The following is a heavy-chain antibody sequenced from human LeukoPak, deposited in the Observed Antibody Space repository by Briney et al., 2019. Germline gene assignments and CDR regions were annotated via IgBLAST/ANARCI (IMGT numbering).Heavy chain of an antibody. D-gene: IGHD2-2*01. CDR2: ISYDGSNK. J-gene: IGHJ4*02. CDR1: GFTFSGYP. V-gene: IGHV3-30-3*02. Sequence: PGGSLRLSCAASGFTFSGYPIHWVRQAPGKGLEWVAVISYDGSNKYYADSVKGRFTISRDNSKNALYLQMNSLRAEDTAVYYCANVPAAAPHFDYWGQGTLVTVSS. CDR3: ANVPAAAPHFDY.